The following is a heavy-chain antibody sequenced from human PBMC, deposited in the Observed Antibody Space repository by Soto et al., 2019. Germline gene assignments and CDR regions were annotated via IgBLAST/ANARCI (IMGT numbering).Heavy chain of an antibody. Sequence: QLQLQESGPGLVKPSETLSLTRTVSGGSISSSSYYWGWIRQPPGKGLEWIGSIYYSGSTYYNPSLKSRVTISVDTSKNQFSLKLSSVTAADTAVYYCARHLAESARNIVVVVAATPLDYWGQGTLVTVSS. CDR2: IYYSGST. V-gene: IGHV4-39*01. CDR3: ARHLAESARNIVVVVAATPLDY. CDR1: GGSISSSSYY. D-gene: IGHD2-15*01. J-gene: IGHJ4*02.